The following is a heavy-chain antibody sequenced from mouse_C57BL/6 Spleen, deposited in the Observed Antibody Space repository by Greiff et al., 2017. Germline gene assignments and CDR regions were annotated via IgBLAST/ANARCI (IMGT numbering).Heavy chain of an antibody. Sequence: QVQLKESGAELVKPGASVKMSCKASGYTFTTYPIEWMKQNHGKSLEWIGNFHPYNDDTKYNEKFKGKATLTAEKSSSTAYLELSRLTSDDSAVYYCARGPPYTTVPTCYAMDYWGQGTSVTVSS. CDR3: ARGPPYTTVPTCYAMDY. V-gene: IGHV1-47*01. J-gene: IGHJ4*01. D-gene: IGHD1-1*01. CDR2: FHPYNDDT. CDR1: GYTFTTYP.